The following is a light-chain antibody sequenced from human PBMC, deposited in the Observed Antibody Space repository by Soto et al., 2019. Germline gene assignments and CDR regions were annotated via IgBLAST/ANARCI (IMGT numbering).Light chain of an antibody. J-gene: IGKJ1*01. Sequence: DIQMTQAPSSLSESVGDRVTITCRASQSIHSYLNWYQQKPGKAPKLLIYAASSLQSGVPSRFSGSGSGTDFTLTISSLQPEDFATYYCQQTYSTPRAFFQGTKVEIK. CDR1: QSIHSY. CDR2: AAS. CDR3: QQTYSTPRA. V-gene: IGKV1-39*01.